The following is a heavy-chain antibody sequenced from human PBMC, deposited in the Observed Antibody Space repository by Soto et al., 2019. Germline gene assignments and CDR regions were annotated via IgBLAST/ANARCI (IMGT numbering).Heavy chain of an antibody. J-gene: IGHJ5*02. CDR2: IYYSGST. CDR3: ARELIAAAGTMIDP. CDR1: GGSISSGGYY. V-gene: IGHV4-31*03. D-gene: IGHD6-13*01. Sequence: SETLSLTCTVSGGSISSGGYYWSWIRQHPGKGLEWIGYIYYSGSTYYNPSLKSRVTISVDTSKNQFSLKLSSVTAADTAVYYCARELIAAAGTMIDPWGQGTLVTV.